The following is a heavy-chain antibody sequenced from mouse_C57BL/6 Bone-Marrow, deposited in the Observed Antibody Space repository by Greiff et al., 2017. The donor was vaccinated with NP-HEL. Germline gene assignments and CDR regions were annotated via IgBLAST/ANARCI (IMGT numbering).Heavy chain of an antibody. CDR2: IYPRSGNT. CDR1: GYTFTSYG. J-gene: IGHJ1*03. Sequence: QVQLQQSGAELARPGASVKLSCKASGYTFTSYGISWVKQRTGQGLEWIGEIYPRSGNTYYNEKFKGKATLTADKSSSTAYMELRSLTSEDSAVYFCAGRYYYGSSFWYFDVWGTGTTVTVSS. D-gene: IGHD1-1*01. V-gene: IGHV1-81*01. CDR3: AGRYYYGSSFWYFDV.